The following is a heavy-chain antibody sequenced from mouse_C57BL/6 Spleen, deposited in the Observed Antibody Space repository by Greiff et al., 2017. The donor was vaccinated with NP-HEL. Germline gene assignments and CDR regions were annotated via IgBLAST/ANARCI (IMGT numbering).Heavy chain of an antibody. D-gene: IGHD4-1*02. J-gene: IGHJ2*01. Sequence: QVQLQQPGAELVMPGASVKLSCKASGYTFTSYWMHWVKQRPGQGLEWIGEIDPSDSYTNYNQKFKGKSTLTVDKSSSTAYMQLRSLACEDSAVYYCASLNWDGPLGYWGQGTTLTVSS. CDR2: IDPSDSYT. CDR1: GYTFTSYW. V-gene: IGHV1-69*01. CDR3: ASLNWDGPLGY.